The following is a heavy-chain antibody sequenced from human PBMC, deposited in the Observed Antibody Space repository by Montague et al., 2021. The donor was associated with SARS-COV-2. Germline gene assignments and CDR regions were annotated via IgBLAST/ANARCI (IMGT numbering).Heavy chain of an antibody. J-gene: IGHJ4*02. Sequence: SGAEVKKPGESLRISCKGSGYSFTTYWINWVRQMPGKGLEWMGKIDPSDSNTNYSPSFQGHVTNSVDRSISTAYLQWRSLKASDTAMYYCATPDYWGQGTLVTVSS. V-gene: IGHV5-10-1*01. CDR3: ATPDY. CDR1: GYSFTTYW. CDR2: IDPSDSNT.